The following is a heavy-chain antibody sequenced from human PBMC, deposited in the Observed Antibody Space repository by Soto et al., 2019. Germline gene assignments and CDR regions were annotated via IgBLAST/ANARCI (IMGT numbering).Heavy chain of an antibody. J-gene: IGHJ4*02. CDR3: VWGGGYDYFDF. CDR1: GVTMGYGAYS. Sequence: LSHTCSYSGVTMGYGAYSWHWIRQSPCKGLEWHGSISHLETTYCSASFRSRLSLSIDRTRNQFFLCLSSMTAADNAVYYCVWGGGYDYFDFWDQGIQVTVAS. CDR2: ISHLETT. V-gene: IGHV4-30-2*06. D-gene: IGHD3-3*01.